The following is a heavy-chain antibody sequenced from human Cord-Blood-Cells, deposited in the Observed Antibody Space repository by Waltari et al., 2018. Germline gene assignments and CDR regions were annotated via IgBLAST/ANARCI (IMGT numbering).Heavy chain of an antibody. CDR3: AKDRGGTGIPFDY. J-gene: IGHJ4*02. D-gene: IGHD7-27*01. CDR2: ISGSGGST. CDR1: GFTLSSYA. Sequence: EVQLLASGGGLVQTGGSLRPSCAASGFTLSSYAMSGVRQAPGKGLEWVSAISGSGGSTYYADSVKGRFTISRDNSKNTLYLQMNSLRAEDTAVYYCAKDRGGTGIPFDYWGQGTLVTVSS. V-gene: IGHV3-23*01.